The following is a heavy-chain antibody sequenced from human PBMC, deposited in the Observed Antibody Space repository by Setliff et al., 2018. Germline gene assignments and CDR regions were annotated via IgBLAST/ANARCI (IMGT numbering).Heavy chain of an antibody. Sequence: SETLSLTCAVYGGSFSGYYWNWIRQAPGKGPEWSGEINHRGTTSYTPSLKGRVTISVDTSKNLFSLKLSSVTAADTAVYFCARGPRFDYESPTYRRRFDPWGQGTAVTVSS. D-gene: IGHD3-22*01. J-gene: IGHJ5*02. CDR1: GGSFSGYY. V-gene: IGHV4-34*01. CDR2: INHRGTT. CDR3: ARGPRFDYESPTYRRRFDP.